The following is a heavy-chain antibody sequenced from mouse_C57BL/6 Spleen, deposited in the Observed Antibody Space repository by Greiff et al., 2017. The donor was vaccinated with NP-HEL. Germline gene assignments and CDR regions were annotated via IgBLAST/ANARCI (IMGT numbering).Heavy chain of an antibody. J-gene: IGHJ2*01. D-gene: IGHD1-1*01. CDR3: ARRTTVVATGFDY. CDR1: GYSITSGYY. CDR2: ISYDGSN. V-gene: IGHV3-6*01. Sequence: LLESGPGLVKPSQSLSLTCSVTGYSITSGYYWNWIRQFPGNKLEWMGYISYDGSNNYNPSLKNRISITRDTSKNQFFLKLNSVTTEDTATYYCARRTTVVATGFDYWGQGTTLTVSS.